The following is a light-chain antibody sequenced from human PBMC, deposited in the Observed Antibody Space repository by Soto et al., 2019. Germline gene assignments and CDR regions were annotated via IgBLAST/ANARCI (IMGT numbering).Light chain of an antibody. V-gene: IGLV2-14*01. Sequence: QSALTQPACVSGSPGQSITISCTGTSSDVGGYHYVSWYQLLPGKAPKLILFEVSIRPSGVSYRFSGSKSGNTASLTISGLQAEDEAAYFCSSYSISTAYLFGTATKVTVL. CDR3: SSYSISTAYL. CDR1: SSDVGGYHY. CDR2: EVS. J-gene: IGLJ1*01.